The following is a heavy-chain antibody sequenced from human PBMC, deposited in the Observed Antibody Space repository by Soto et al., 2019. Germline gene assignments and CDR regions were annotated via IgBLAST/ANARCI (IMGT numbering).Heavy chain of an antibody. J-gene: IGHJ6*04. Sequence: QVQLVQSGAEVKKPGSSVKVSCKASGGTFSSYAISWVRQAPGQGLEWMGGIIPIFGTANYAQKFQGRVTITADESTTTAYMALSSLSSEDTAVDYRASCSSSWYGSYYYYGMDVWGKVTTVTVSS. V-gene: IGHV1-69*12. CDR2: IIPIFGTA. D-gene: IGHD6-13*01. CDR3: ASCSSSWYGSYYYYGMDV. CDR1: GGTFSSYA.